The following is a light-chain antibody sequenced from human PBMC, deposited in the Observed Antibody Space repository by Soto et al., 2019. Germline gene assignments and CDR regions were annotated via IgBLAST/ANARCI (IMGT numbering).Light chain of an antibody. V-gene: IGKV1-5*01. CDR2: DAS. J-gene: IGKJ3*01. Sequence: DIQMTQSPSTLSASVRNKITNTCPANQSISSWLAWYQQKPGKAPNLLIYDASILESGVPSRFSGSGSGTEFTLTINSLQPDDFATYYCQHYSSLREFIFGPGTKVDIK. CDR1: QSISSW. CDR3: QHYSSLREFI.